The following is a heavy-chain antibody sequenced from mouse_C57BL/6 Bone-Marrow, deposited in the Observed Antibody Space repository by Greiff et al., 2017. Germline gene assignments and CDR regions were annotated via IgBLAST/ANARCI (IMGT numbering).Heavy chain of an antibody. D-gene: IGHD1-1*01. Sequence: EVQLQQSGPELVKPGASVKISCKASGYTFTDYYMNWVKQSHGKSLEWIGDINPNNGGTSYNQKFKGKATLTVDKSSSTAYMELRSLTSEDSAVXYCARSTTVVADYFDYWGQGTTLTVSS. CDR1: GYTFTDYY. V-gene: IGHV1-26*01. CDR3: ARSTTVVADYFDY. CDR2: INPNNGGT. J-gene: IGHJ2*01.